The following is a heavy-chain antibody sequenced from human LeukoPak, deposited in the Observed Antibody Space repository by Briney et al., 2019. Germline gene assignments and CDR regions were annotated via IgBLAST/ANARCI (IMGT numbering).Heavy chain of an antibody. CDR3: ARDRGKVDPGMDY. J-gene: IGHJ4*02. Sequence: SETLSLTCTVSGGSISTYYWSWIRQPPGKGLEWIGYIYYSGSTNYNPSLMSRVTMSVDTSKNQFSLKLSSVTAADTAVYYCARDRGKVDPGMDYWGQGTLVTVSS. CDR2: IYYSGST. V-gene: IGHV4-59*01. D-gene: IGHD6-13*01. CDR1: GGSISTYY.